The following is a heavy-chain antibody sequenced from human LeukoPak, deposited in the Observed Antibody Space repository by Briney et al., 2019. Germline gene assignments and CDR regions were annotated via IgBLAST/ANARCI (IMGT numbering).Heavy chain of an antibody. CDR2: IRYDGSNK. CDR3: ARVDYAHDAFDI. CDR1: GFTFNNYG. J-gene: IGHJ3*02. V-gene: IGHV3-30*02. D-gene: IGHD4/OR15-4a*01. Sequence: GGSLRLSCAASGFTFNNYGMHWVRQAPGKGLEWVAFIRYDGSNKYYADSVKGRFTISRDNAKNSLYLQMNSLRAEDTAVYYCARVDYAHDAFDIWGQGTMVTVSS.